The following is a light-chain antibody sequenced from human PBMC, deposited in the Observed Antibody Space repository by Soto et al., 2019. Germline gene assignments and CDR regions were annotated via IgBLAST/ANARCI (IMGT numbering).Light chain of an antibody. Sequence: EIVLTQSPGTLSLSPGEGATLSCRASQSVRNNYLAWYQQKPGQAPRLLISGASSRATGVPDRFSGSGSGTDFTLTIRRLESEDFAVYYCQRYGSSPPHTFGPGTRLEIK. CDR3: QRYGSSPPHT. J-gene: IGKJ2*01. CDR1: QSVRNNY. CDR2: GAS. V-gene: IGKV3-20*01.